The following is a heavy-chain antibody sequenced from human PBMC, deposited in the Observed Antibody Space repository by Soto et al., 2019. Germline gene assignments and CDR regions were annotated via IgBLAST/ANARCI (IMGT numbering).Heavy chain of an antibody. V-gene: IGHV3-74*01. CDR1: GFTFSSYW. Sequence: EVQLVESGGGLVQPGGSLRLSCAASGFTFSSYWMHWVRPAPGKGLVWVSRINSDGSSTSYADSVKGRFTISRDNAKNTLYLQMNSLRAEDTAVYYCVRTSLVVAAATREDYCGQGTLVTVSS. CDR3: VRTSLVVAAATREDY. D-gene: IGHD2-15*01. CDR2: INSDGSST. J-gene: IGHJ4*02.